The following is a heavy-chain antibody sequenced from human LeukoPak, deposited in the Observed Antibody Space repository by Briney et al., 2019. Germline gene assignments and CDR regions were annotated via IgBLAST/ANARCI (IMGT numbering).Heavy chain of an antibody. CDR3: AKDMGHSSNWSDAFDI. Sequence: PGGSLRLSCAASGFTFSSYAMSWVRQAPGKGLEWVSAISGSGGSTYYADSVKGRFTISRDNSKNTLYLQMNSLRAEDTAVYYCAKDMGHSSNWSDAFDIWGQGTMVTVSS. CDR1: GFTFSSYA. CDR2: ISGSGGST. D-gene: IGHD6-13*01. V-gene: IGHV3-23*01. J-gene: IGHJ3*02.